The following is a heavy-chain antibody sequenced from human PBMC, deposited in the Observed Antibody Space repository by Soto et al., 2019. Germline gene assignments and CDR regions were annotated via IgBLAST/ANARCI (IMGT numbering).Heavy chain of an antibody. CDR1: GYSISSSNW. V-gene: IGHV4-28*01. D-gene: IGHD2-21*01. Sequence: SETLSLTCAVSGYSISSSNWWGWIRQPPGKGLEWIGYIYYSGTTYYNPSLKSRVTMSVDTSKNQFSLKLTSVTAVDTAVYYWARRQMKGPIDPWGQGLLVTVPS. CDR3: ARRQMKGPIDP. J-gene: IGHJ5*02. CDR2: IYYSGTT.